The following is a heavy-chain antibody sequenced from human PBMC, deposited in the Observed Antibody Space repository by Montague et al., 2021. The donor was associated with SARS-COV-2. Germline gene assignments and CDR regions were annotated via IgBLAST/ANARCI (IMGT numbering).Heavy chain of an antibody. CDR3: ARHYSATLPAVY. Sequence: SETLSLTCTGCVGCGSRVYWSWLEEHTSELQELVWFVCRILSANNNPSLTSRVTMSVDTSKNQFSLKVNSVTAADTAVYYCARHYSATLPAVYWGQGTLVTVSS. CDR2: VCRILSA. J-gene: IGHJ4*02. CDR1: VGCGSRVY. V-gene: IGHV4-59*08. D-gene: IGHD2-15*01.